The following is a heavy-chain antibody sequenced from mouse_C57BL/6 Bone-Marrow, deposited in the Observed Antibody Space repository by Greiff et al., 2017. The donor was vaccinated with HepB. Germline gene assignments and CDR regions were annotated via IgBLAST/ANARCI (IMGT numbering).Heavy chain of an antibody. J-gene: IGHJ2*01. D-gene: IGHD1-1*01. CDR3: ARDWYYGSSYQYYFDY. CDR1: GYTFTSYW. CDR2: IDPSDSYT. Sequence: QVQLKQPGAELVMPGASVKLSCKASGYTFTSYWMHWVKQRPGQGLEWIGEIDPSDSYTNYNQKFKGKSTLTVDKSSSTAYMQLSSLTSEDSAVYYCARDWYYGSSYQYYFDYWGQGTTLTVSS. V-gene: IGHV1-69*01.